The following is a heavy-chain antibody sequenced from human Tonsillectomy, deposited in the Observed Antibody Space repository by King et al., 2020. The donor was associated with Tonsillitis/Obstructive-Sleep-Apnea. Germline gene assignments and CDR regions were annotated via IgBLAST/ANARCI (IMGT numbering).Heavy chain of an antibody. D-gene: IGHD2-2*01. V-gene: IGHV4-34*01. CDR2: INHSGST. CDR1: GGSFSGYY. J-gene: IGHJ6*03. CDR3: GTNAGDYYYYMDV. Sequence: VQLQQWGAGLLKPSETLSLTCGVYGGSFSGYYWSWIRQPPGKGLESIGEINHSGSTDYNSSLKSRVTISRDTSKNQFSLRLTSVTAADTAVYYCGTNAGDYYYYMDVWGKGTTVTVSS.